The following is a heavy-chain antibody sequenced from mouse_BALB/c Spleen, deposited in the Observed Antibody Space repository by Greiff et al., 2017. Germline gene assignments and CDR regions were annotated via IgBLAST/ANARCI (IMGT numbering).Heavy chain of an antibody. D-gene: IGHD3-1*01. CDR3: ARHEARATYWFAY. CDR2: ISNGGGST. CDR1: GFTFSSYT. V-gene: IGHV5-12-2*01. J-gene: IGHJ3*01. Sequence: EVKLVESGGGLVQPGGSLKLSCAASGFTFSSYTMSWVRQTPEKRLEWVAYISNGGGSTYYPDTVKGRFTISRDNAKNTLYLQMSSLKSEDTAMYYCARHEARATYWFAYWGQGTLVTVSA.